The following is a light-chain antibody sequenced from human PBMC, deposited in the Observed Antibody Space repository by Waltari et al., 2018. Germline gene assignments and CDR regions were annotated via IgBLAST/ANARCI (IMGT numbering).Light chain of an antibody. V-gene: IGKV3-20*01. J-gene: IGKJ1*01. Sequence: EIVLTQSPGTLSLSPGERATRSCRASQSVGRTLAWYQQKPGQAPRLLIYGGSRRATDSPDRFSGSGSGTDFSLTINRLEPEDFAVYFCQHYVRLPATFGQGTKVEIK. CDR2: GGS. CDR1: QSVGRT. CDR3: QHYVRLPAT.